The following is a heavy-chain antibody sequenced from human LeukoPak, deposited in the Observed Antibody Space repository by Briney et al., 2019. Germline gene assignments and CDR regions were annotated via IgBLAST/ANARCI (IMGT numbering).Heavy chain of an antibody. CDR3: XXXXXXXXXSSDYYYYYMDV. Sequence: PGGSLRLSCAASGFTFSSYGMHWVRQAPGKGLEWVAFIRYDGSNKYYADSVKGRFTISRDNSKNTLYLQMNSLRAEDTAVYYXXXXXXXXXXSSDYYYYYMDVWGKGTTVTISS. CDR2: IRYDGSNK. D-gene: IGHD6-6*01. J-gene: IGHJ6*03. V-gene: IGHV3-30*02. CDR1: GFTFSSYG.